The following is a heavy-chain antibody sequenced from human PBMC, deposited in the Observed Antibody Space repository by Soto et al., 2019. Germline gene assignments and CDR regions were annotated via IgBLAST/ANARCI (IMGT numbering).Heavy chain of an antibody. Sequence: PGGSLRLSCAASGFTFSSYSMNWVRQATGKGREWVSSISSSSSDIYYADSVKGRFTISRDNAKNTLYLQMNSPRAEDTAVYYCAKSASGYGDYGRFDPWGQGTLVTVSS. J-gene: IGHJ5*02. CDR1: GFTFSSYS. CDR3: AKSASGYGDYGRFDP. V-gene: IGHV3-21*04. CDR2: ISSSSSDI. D-gene: IGHD4-17*01.